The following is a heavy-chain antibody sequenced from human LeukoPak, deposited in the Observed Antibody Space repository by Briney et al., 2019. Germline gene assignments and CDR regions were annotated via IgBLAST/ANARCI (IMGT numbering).Heavy chain of an antibody. Sequence: PGGSLRLSCAASGFTFSSYTMSWVRQAPAKGLAWVSSIIGSGGSTYYPDSVKGRFTISRDNSKNTLYLQTNSLRAEDKAVYYFAKALYYYCSGRGDAFLIWGEGTMVTVSS. V-gene: IGHV3-23*01. D-gene: IGHD3-10*01. J-gene: IGHJ3*02. CDR1: GFTFSSYT. CDR3: AKALYYYCSGRGDAFLI. CDR2: IIGSGGST.